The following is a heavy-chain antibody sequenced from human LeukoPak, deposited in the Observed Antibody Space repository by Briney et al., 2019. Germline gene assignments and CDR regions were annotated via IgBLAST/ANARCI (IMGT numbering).Heavy chain of an antibody. CDR3: ARGYSSSWYFDY. CDR1: GGSISSYY. D-gene: IGHD6-13*01. CDR2: IYTSGST. J-gene: IGHJ4*02. Sequence: SETLSLTCTVSGGSISSYYWSWIRQPAGKGLEWIGRIYTSGSTNYNPSLKSRVTISVDKSKNQFSLKLSSVTAADTAVYYCARGYSSSWYFDYWGQGTLVTVSS. V-gene: IGHV4-4*07.